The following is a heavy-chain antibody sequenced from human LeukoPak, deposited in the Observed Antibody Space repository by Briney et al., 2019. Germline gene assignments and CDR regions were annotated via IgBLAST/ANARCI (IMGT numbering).Heavy chain of an antibody. V-gene: IGHV4-59*01. CDR1: GGSISSYY. CDR2: IYYSGST. CDR3: ASFSGSYPASFDY. J-gene: IGHJ4*02. Sequence: PSETLSLTCTVSGGSISSYYWSWIRQPPGKGLEWIGYIYYSGSTNYNPSLKSRVTISVDTSKNQFSLKLSSVTAADTAVYYCASFSGSYPASFDYWGQGTLVTVSS. D-gene: IGHD1-26*01.